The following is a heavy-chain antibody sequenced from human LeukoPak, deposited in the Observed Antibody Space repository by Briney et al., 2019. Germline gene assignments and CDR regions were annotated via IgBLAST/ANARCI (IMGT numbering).Heavy chain of an antibody. CDR1: GYSINSGFY. J-gene: IGHJ4*02. V-gene: IGHV4-38-2*02. CDR3: ARGVGLTQGGAFDF. D-gene: IGHD3-16*01. Sequence: SETLSLTCTVSGYSINSGFYWGWIRQPPGKGLEWIGSIYHSGSTHYKSSLKSRVAISVDTSKNQLSLKLTSVTAADTAVYYCARGVGLTQGGAFDFWGQGTLVTVSS. CDR2: IYHSGST.